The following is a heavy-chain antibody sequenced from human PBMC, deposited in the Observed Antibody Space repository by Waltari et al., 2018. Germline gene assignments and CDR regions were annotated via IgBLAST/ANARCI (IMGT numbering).Heavy chain of an antibody. J-gene: IGHJ4*02. D-gene: IGHD3-10*01. CDR3: ATPAHRWFGALLVKGNYFDY. CDR2: IYYRWST. CDR1: GGSIRSSSYY. Sequence: QLRLQESGPGLVKPSETLSLTCIVSGGSIRSSSYYWGWIRQPPGKGMEWIGSIYYRWSTHYNPSLKSRVIISVDTSKNRFSLKLSSVTAADTAVYYCATPAHRWFGALLVKGNYFDYWGQGTLVTVSS. V-gene: IGHV4-39*01.